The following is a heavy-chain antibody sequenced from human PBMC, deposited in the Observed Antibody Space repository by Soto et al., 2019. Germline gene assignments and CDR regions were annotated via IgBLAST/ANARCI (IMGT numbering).Heavy chain of an antibody. J-gene: IGHJ4*01. CDR2: INTDGSGT. CDR1: GFTFSSDW. V-gene: IGHV3-74*01. CDR3: ARHSKDYYGSASYYNPGVFHYFDY. Sequence: PGGSLRLSCAASGFTFSSDWMHWVSQAPGTGLLWGSRINTDGSGTSYADSVNGRFTISRDNAKNTLYLQMNSLGDEDTAVYHGARHSKDYYGSASYYNPGVFHYFDYWAQGTLDTVSS. D-gene: IGHD3-10*01.